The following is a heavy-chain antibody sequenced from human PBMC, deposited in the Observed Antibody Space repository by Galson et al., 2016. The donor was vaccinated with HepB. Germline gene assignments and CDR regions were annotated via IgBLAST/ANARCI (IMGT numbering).Heavy chain of an antibody. CDR2: IYPRDSDT. CDR3: ARHVVVTATTYTDY. J-gene: IGHJ4*02. CDR1: GYSFTNYW. D-gene: IGHD2-21*02. V-gene: IGHV5-51*01. Sequence: QSGAEVKKPGEFLRISCKGSGYSFTNYWIGWVRQMPGKGLQWMGIIYPRDSDTRYSPSFQGQVTISADRSISTAYLQWSSLKAPDTAMYYCARHVVVTATTYTDYWGQGTLVTVSS.